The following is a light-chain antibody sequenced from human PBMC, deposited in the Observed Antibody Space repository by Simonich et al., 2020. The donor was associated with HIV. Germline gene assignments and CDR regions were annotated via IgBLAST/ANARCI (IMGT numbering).Light chain of an antibody. V-gene: IGLV8-61*01. Sequence: TVVTQETSSSVSPGGTVTLTCALSSGSVSTSYYPTWYHQTPGQPPRTLIYSTNTRSSVVPDRFSGSILGNKAVLTITGAQADDECDYYCVLYMGSGISVFGGGTKLTVL. J-gene: IGLJ3*02. CDR2: STN. CDR3: VLYMGSGISV. CDR1: SGSVSTSYY.